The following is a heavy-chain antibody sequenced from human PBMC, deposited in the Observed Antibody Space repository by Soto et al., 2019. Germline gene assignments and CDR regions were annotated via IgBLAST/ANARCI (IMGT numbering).Heavy chain of an antibody. D-gene: IGHD2-2*01. CDR3: AREAPYCTSATCPKFYDMDV. V-gene: IGHV1-69*13. CDR1: GVTFGSYA. Sequence: SVKVSCKASGVTFGSYAITWVRRAPGQGLEWLGGIIPILNSPAYAQKFQARVVITADEITNTAYMELNSLRFDDTAVYYCAREAPYCTSATCPKFYDMDVWGQGTTVTVSS. CDR2: IIPILNSP. J-gene: IGHJ6*02.